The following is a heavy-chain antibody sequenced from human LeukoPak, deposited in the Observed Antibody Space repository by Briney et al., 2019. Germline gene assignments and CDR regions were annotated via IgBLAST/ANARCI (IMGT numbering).Heavy chain of an antibody. CDR1: GFTFSSYW. CDR3: ARDRSHPHFDY. V-gene: IGHV3-7*01. CDR2: INQDGSEK. Sequence: GGSLRLSCAASGFTFSSYWMSWVRQAPGKGLEWVANINQDGSEKYYVDSGKGRFTISRDNAKNSLYLQMNSLRAEDTAVYYCARDRSHPHFDYWGQGTLVSVSS. J-gene: IGHJ4*02.